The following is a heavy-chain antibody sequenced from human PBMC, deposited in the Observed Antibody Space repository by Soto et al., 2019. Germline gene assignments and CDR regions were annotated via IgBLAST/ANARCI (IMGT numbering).Heavy chain of an antibody. CDR1: GFTFSRFG. CDR3: AKDQYGSETYTYYCGMDV. J-gene: IGHJ6*02. V-gene: IGHV3-30*18. D-gene: IGHD3-10*01. Sequence: PGGSLRLSCAASGFTFSRFGMHWVRQAPGKGLEWVAVISYDGSNRFYADSVKGRFTISRDNSKNTLYLQINSLRPEDMAVYYCAKDQYGSETYTYYCGMDVWGQGSAFTVS. CDR2: ISYDGSNR.